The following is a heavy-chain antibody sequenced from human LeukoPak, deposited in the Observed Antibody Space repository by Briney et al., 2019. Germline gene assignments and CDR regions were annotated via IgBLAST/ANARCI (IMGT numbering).Heavy chain of an antibody. CDR1: GDSISSYY. Sequence: SETLSLTCTVSGDSISSYYWSWIRQPPGKGLEWIGYIYYSGSTNYNPSLKSRVTISVDTFKNQFSLKLSSVTAADTAVYYCARQQSQWPGRYFDYWGQGTLVTVSS. CDR3: ARQQSQWPGRYFDY. D-gene: IGHD6-19*01. V-gene: IGHV4-59*08. CDR2: IYYSGST. J-gene: IGHJ4*02.